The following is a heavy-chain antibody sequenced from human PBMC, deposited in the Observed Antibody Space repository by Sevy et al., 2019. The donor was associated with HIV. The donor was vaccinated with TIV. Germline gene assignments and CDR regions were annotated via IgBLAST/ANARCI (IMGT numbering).Heavy chain of an antibody. V-gene: IGHV4-39*01. Sequence: SETLSLTCTVSGGSISSSSYYWGWIRQPPGQGLEWIGSIYYSGSTYNNPSLKSRVTISVDTSKNQFSLKLSSVTAADTAVYYCARLDYGDYRWFDPWGQGTLVTVSS. CDR1: GGSISSSSYY. CDR2: IYYSGST. J-gene: IGHJ5*02. D-gene: IGHD4-17*01. CDR3: ARLDYGDYRWFDP.